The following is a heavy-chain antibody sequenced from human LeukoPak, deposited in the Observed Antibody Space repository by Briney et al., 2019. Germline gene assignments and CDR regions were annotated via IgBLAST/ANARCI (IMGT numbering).Heavy chain of an antibody. CDR1: GFTFSSYA. Sequence: GGSLRLSCAASGFTFSSYAMYWVRQAPGKGLEYVSAIRSNGGSTYYANSVKGRFTISRDNSKNTLYLQMGSLRAEDMAVYYCARDGGYSGYDEDYYYYYMDVWGKGTTVTVSS. CDR3: ARDGGYSGYDEDYYYYYMDV. D-gene: IGHD5-12*01. V-gene: IGHV3-64*01. CDR2: IRSNGGST. J-gene: IGHJ6*03.